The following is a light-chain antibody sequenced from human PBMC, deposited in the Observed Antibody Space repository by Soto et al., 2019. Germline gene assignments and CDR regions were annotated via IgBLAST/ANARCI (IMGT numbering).Light chain of an antibody. CDR3: QQYGSSPWT. CDR2: GAS. CDR1: QTVRNNY. V-gene: IGKV3-20*01. J-gene: IGKJ1*01. Sequence: EFVLTQSPGTLSLSPGERATLSCRASQTVRNNYLAWYQQKPGQAPRLLICGASSRATGIPDRFSGSGSGTDFTLTISRLEPEDFAVYYCQQYGSSPWTFGQGTKVDIK.